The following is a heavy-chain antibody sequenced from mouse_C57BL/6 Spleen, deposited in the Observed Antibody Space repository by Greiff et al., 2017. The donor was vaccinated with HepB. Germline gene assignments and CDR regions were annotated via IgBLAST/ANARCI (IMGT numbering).Heavy chain of an antibody. CDR1: GYTFTSYT. V-gene: IGHV1-4*01. Sequence: VQLQQSGAELARPGASVKMSCKASGYTFTSYTMHWVKQRPGQGLEWIGYINPSSGYTKYNQKFKDKATLTADKSSRTAYMQLSSLTSEDSAVYYCARSTTVVARYFDYWGQGTTLTVSS. CDR2: INPSSGYT. D-gene: IGHD1-1*01. J-gene: IGHJ2*01. CDR3: ARSTTVVARYFDY.